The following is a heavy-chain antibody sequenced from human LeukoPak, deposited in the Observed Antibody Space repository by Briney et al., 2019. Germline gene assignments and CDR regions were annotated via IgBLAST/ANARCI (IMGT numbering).Heavy chain of an antibody. CDR2: IYASGST. CDR1: GGSISNYY. V-gene: IGHV4-4*07. J-gene: IGHJ4*02. Sequence: PSETLSLTCSVSGGSISNYYWNWLRQPAGKGLEWIGRIYASGSTNYNPSLKSRVTISMDKSKNHFSLNLKSVTAADTAFYYCARDFYGDDGHHPFDYWGQGTLVTVSS. CDR3: ARDFYGDDGHHPFDY. D-gene: IGHD2/OR15-2a*01.